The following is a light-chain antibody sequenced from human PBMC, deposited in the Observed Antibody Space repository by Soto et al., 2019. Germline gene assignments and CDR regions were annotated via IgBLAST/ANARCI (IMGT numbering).Light chain of an antibody. CDR1: QSVSSDY. V-gene: IGKV3-20*01. J-gene: IGKJ1*01. Sequence: EIVLTQSPGTLSLSPGERATLSCRASQSVSSDYLAWYQQKPGQAPRLLIYGTSRATGIPDRFSGSGSGTDFTLTISRLEPEDFAVYYCQQYGSSTKTFGQGTKVDIK. CDR3: QQYGSSTKT. CDR2: GTS.